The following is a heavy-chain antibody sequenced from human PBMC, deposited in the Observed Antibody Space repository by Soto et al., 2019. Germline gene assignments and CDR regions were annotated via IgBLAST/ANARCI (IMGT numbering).Heavy chain of an antibody. CDR2: IYYSGST. D-gene: IGHD3-22*01. CDR3: ARAEVGYYYDSSGAFDI. J-gene: IGHJ3*02. Sequence: QVQLQESGPGLVKPSQTLSLTCTVSGGSISSGGYYWSWIRQHPGKGLEWIGYIYYSGSTYYNPSLKSRVTISVDTSKNQFSLKLSSVTAADTAVYYCARAEVGYYYDSSGAFDIWGQGTMVTVSS. CDR1: GGSISSGGYY. V-gene: IGHV4-30-4*08.